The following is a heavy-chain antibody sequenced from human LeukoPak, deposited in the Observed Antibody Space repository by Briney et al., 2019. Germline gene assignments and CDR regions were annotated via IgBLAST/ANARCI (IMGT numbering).Heavy chain of an antibody. CDR3: ARSSKRRDGYNWGAFDI. J-gene: IGHJ3*02. D-gene: IGHD5-24*01. CDR2: IYYSGST. V-gene: IGHV4-39*01. CDR1: GGSISSSSYY. Sequence: SETLSLTCTVSGGSISSSSYYWGWIRQPPGKGLEWIGSIYYSGSTYYNPSLKSRVTISVDTSKNQFSLKLSSVTAADTAVYYCARSSKRRDGYNWGAFDIWGQGIMVTVSS.